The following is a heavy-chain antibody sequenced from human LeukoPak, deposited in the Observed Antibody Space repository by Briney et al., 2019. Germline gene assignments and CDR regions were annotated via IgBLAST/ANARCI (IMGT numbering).Heavy chain of an antibody. CDR2: IKYDGSEK. J-gene: IGHJ4*02. V-gene: IGHV3-7*04. D-gene: IGHD6-13*01. CDR3: AMDIEAAGLFFDY. Sequence: GGSLRLSCAASGFTFSSYWTSWVRQAPGKGLEWVANIKYDGSEKDYVDSVKGRFTISRDNAKNSLYLQMNSLRAEDTAVYYCAMDIEAAGLFFDYWGQGTLVTVSS. CDR1: GFTFSSYW.